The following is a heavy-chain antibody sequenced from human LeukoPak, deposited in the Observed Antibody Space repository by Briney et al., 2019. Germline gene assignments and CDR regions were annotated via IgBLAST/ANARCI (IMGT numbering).Heavy chain of an antibody. Sequence: GGSLRLSCAASGFTFSSNWMNWVRQAPGKGQEWVANIKEDGSEKYYVDSVKGRFTISRDNAKNSLYLQMNSLRAEDTAVYYCARGEDYYDSSGLPHDAFDIWGQGTMVTVSS. CDR2: IKEDGSEK. CDR3: ARGEDYYDSSGLPHDAFDI. D-gene: IGHD3-22*01. J-gene: IGHJ3*02. CDR1: GFTFSSNW. V-gene: IGHV3-7*01.